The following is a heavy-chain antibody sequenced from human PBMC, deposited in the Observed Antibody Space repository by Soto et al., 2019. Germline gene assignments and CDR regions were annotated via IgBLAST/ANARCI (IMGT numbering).Heavy chain of an antibody. CDR3: AREATYYDSR. CDR1: GYTFSDYY. V-gene: IGHV1-2*02. J-gene: IGHJ4*02. Sequence: GASVNVSCKASGYTFSDYYMHWVRQAPGQGLEWMGWINPKSGGTNYAQKFQGRVTMTRDTSISTVYMEVSGLRSDDTAVYYCAREATYYDSRWGQGTLVTVSS. CDR2: INPKSGGT. D-gene: IGHD3-22*01.